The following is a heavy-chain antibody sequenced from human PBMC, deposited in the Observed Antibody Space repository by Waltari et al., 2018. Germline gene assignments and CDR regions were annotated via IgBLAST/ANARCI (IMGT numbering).Heavy chain of an antibody. CDR1: GGSNSSGTYY. CDR2: FYSTGST. Sequence: QVQLQESGPGLVKPSQTLSLTCTVSGGSNSSGTYYWTWVRPAAGKGLEWIGYFYSTGSTNYNPSLNNRVTISVDKSKNQFSLNLDSATAADTAVYYCVRGLRDADYQRWFDPWGQGALVTVSS. J-gene: IGHJ5*02. D-gene: IGHD4-17*01. V-gene: IGHV4-61*09. CDR3: VRGLRDADYQRWFDP.